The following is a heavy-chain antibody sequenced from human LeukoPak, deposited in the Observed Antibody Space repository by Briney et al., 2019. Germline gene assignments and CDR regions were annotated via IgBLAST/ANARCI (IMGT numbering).Heavy chain of an antibody. Sequence: SVKVSCKASGGTFSSYAISWVRQAPGQGLEWMGGVIPIFGKENYAQKFQGRVTITTDESTSTAYMELSSLRSEDTAVYYCARDYEDSSGYYYTSNNWFDPWGQGTLVTVSS. D-gene: IGHD3-22*01. CDR2: VIPIFGKE. J-gene: IGHJ5*02. V-gene: IGHV1-69*05. CDR1: GGTFSSYA. CDR3: ARDYEDSSGYYYTSNNWFDP.